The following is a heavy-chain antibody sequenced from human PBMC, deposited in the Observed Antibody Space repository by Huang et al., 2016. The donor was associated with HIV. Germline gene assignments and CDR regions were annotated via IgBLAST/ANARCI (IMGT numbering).Heavy chain of an antibody. D-gene: IGHD4-17*01. Sequence: QVQLVQSGAVVKTPGSSVKVSCKASGGTFRNSAINWVRQAPGQGPEWMVGISPMFGRPDYARKFQGRVTITADDSTSTAYMDLSSLTSDDTAVYYCARGLTVLAKFDFWGQGTLVTVSS. CDR2: ISPMFGRP. CDR3: ARGLTVLAKFDF. J-gene: IGHJ4*02. V-gene: IGHV1-69*13. CDR1: GGTFRNSA.